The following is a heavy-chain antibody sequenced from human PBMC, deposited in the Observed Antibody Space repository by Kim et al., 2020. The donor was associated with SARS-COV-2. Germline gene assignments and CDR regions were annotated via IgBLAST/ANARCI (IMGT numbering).Heavy chain of an antibody. CDR3: ARAYVLLWFGELLGGMDV. D-gene: IGHD3-10*01. Sequence: ASVKVSCKASGYTFTSYYMHWVRQAPGQGLEWMGIINPSGGSTSYAQKFQGRVTMTRDTSTSTVYMELSSLRSEDTAVYYCARAYVLLWFGELLGGMDVWGQGTTVTVSS. CDR1: GYTFTSYY. CDR2: INPSGGST. J-gene: IGHJ6*02. V-gene: IGHV1-46*01.